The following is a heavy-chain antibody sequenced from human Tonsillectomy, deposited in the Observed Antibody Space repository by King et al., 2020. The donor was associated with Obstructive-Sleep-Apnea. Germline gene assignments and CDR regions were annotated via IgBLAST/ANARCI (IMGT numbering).Heavy chain of an antibody. V-gene: IGHV4-30-2*01. Sequence: QLQESGSRLVKPSQTLSLICAVSGGSICSGAYSWSWFRQPPGQTPDLIGYIHHLGRTYSNPTLMIRVTIPLDSSKNQFSLRLTSVPAADTAGYFCAVYHDYGGNWFDPWGQGTLVTVSS. CDR1: GGSICSGAYS. J-gene: IGHJ5*02. CDR3: AVYHDYGGNWFDP. CDR2: IHHLGRT. D-gene: IGHD4-23*01.